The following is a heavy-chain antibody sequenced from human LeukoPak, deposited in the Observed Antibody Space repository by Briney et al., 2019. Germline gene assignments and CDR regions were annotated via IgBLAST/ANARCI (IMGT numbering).Heavy chain of an antibody. V-gene: IGHV3-30-3*01. CDR2: ISYDGSNK. J-gene: IGHJ4*02. CDR3: ARLQIVVVTASTFDY. D-gene: IGHD2-21*02. Sequence: GGSLRLSCAASGFTFSCYAMHYVRQAPGKGLEGVAVISYDGSNKYYADSVKGRFTISRDNSKNTLYLQMNSLRAEDTAVYYCARLQIVVVTASTFDYWGQGTLVTVSS. CDR1: GFTFSCYA.